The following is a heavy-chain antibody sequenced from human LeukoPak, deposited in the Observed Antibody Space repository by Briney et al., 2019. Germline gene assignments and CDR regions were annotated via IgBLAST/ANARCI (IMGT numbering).Heavy chain of an antibody. CDR3: ARVMYTWVDGLGV. Sequence: SETLSLTCTVSGGSISSYYWSWIRQPPGKGLEWIGYIYYSGSTNYNPSLKGRVTISVDTSKNQFSLKLSSVTAADTAVYYCARVMYTWVDGLGVWGQGTTVTVSS. J-gene: IGHJ6*02. V-gene: IGHV4-59*01. CDR1: GGSISSYY. D-gene: IGHD5-12*01. CDR2: IYYSGST.